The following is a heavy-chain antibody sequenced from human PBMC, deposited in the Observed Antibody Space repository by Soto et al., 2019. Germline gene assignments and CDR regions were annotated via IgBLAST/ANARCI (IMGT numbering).Heavy chain of an antibody. CDR2: INAGNGNT. V-gene: IGHV1-3*01. Sequence: ASVKVSCKASGYTFTSYAMHWVRQAPGQRLEWMGWINAGNGNTKYSQKFQGRVTITRDTSASTAYMELSSLRSEDTAVYYCARGLDFWSGYYTVNFDYWGQGTLVTVSS. CDR1: GYTFTSYA. CDR3: ARGLDFWSGYYTVNFDY. D-gene: IGHD3-3*01. J-gene: IGHJ4*02.